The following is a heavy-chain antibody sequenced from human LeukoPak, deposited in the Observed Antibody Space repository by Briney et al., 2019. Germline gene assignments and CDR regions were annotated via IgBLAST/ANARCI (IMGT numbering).Heavy chain of an antibody. CDR2: ISSSSYI. J-gene: IGHJ3*02. D-gene: IGHD4-11*01. CDR3: ARGTTAKGAFDI. V-gene: IGHV3-21*01. Sequence: TGGSLRLSCAASGFTFSSYSMNWVRQAPGKGLEWVSSISSSSYIYYADSVKGRFTISRDNAKNSLYLQMNSLRAEDTAVYYCARGTTAKGAFDIWGQGTMVTVSS. CDR1: GFTFSSYS.